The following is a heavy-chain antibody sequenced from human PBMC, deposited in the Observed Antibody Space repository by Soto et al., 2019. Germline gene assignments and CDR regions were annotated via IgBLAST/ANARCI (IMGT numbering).Heavy chain of an antibody. J-gene: IGHJ4*02. Sequence: GASVKVSCKASGGTFSSYAISWVRQAPGQGLEWMGGIIPIFGTANYAQKFQGRVTITADESTSTAYMELSSLRSEDTAVYYCAKEKPPRGTIFGVPLYYFDYWGKGTLVPLLL. CDR2: IIPIFGTA. V-gene: IGHV1-69*13. CDR3: AKEKPPRGTIFGVPLYYFDY. D-gene: IGHD3-3*01. CDR1: GGTFSSYA.